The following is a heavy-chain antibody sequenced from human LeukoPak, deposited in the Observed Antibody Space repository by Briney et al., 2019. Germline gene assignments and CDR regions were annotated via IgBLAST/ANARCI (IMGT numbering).Heavy chain of an antibody. Sequence: SGGSLRLSCAASGFTFNNYAMTWVRQAPGKGLEWVSAITVGGGTSYYADSVRGRFTISRDNSKNTLYLQMNSLRAEDTAVYYCARAVVTEGGAFDIWGQGTMVTVSS. V-gene: IGHV3-23*01. CDR2: ITVGGGTS. CDR1: GFTFNNYA. CDR3: ARAVVTEGGAFDI. D-gene: IGHD4-23*01. J-gene: IGHJ3*02.